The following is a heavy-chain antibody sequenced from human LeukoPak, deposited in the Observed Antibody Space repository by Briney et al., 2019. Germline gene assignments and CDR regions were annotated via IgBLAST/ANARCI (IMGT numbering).Heavy chain of an antibody. CDR3: ASGRQLGY. D-gene: IGHD6-13*01. V-gene: IGHV3-7*01. CDR2: IKQDGSEK. J-gene: IGHJ4*02. CDR1: GFTFSHYW. Sequence: GGSLRLSCVASGFTFSHYWMSWVRQAPGKGLEWVANIKQDGSEKYYVDSVKGRFTISRDNDKNSLYLQMNSLRAEDAAVYYCASGRQLGYWGQGTLVTVSS.